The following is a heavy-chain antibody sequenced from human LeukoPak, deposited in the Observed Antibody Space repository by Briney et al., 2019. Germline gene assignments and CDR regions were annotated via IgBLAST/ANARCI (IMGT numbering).Heavy chain of an antibody. CDR1: GGSVSSGSYY. V-gene: IGHV4-61*01. CDR2: MSYSGST. CDR3: ARRGPNSGSWHWYFAL. D-gene: IGHD6-13*01. Sequence: SETLSLTCTVSGGSVSSGSYYWSWIRQPPGKGLEWIGYMSYSGSTNYSPSLESRVTISVDTSKNQFSLKLSSVTAADTAVYYCARRGPNSGSWHWYFALWGRGTLVTVSS. J-gene: IGHJ2*01.